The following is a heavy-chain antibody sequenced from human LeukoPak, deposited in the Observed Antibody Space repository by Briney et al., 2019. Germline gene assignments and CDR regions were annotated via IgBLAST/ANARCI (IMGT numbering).Heavy chain of an antibody. V-gene: IGHV3-64*01. Sequence: GGSLRLSCAASGFTFSTYAMHWVRQAPGKGLEYVSAITTNGGRTYYANSVKGRFTISRDNSKNTLYLQMGSLRAEDMAVYYCARGYVLLDYWGQGTLVTVSS. CDR2: ITTNGGRT. J-gene: IGHJ4*02. D-gene: IGHD2-15*01. CDR1: GFTFSTYA. CDR3: ARGYVLLDY.